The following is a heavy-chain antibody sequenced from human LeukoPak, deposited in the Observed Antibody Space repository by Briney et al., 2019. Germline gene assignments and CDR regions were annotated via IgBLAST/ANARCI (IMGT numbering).Heavy chain of an antibody. V-gene: IGHV3-48*01. J-gene: IGHJ4*02. D-gene: IGHD5-24*01. CDR2: ISSGSSTI. Sequence: GGSLRLSCAASGFTFSSYGMNWVRQAPGKGLEWVSYISSGSSTIYYADSVKGRFIISRDNAKNSLFLQMNSLRAESTAVYYCARAVRGWLQSPHFDYWGQGTLVTVSS. CDR1: GFTFSSYG. CDR3: ARAVRGWLQSPHFDY.